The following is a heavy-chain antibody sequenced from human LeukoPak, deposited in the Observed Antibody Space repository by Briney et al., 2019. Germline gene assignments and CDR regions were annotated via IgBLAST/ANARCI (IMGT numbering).Heavy chain of an antibody. CDR1: GGSLSSSSYC. CDR2: IYYSGST. V-gene: IGHV4-39*01. CDR3: ASLTPSYYDSSGYYNQPFDY. D-gene: IGHD3-22*01. Sequence: SETLSLTCTVSGGSLSSSSYCWGWIRQPPGKGLEWIGSIYYSGSTYYNPSLKSRVTISVDTSKNQFSLKLSSVTAADTAVYYCASLTPSYYDSSGYYNQPFDYWGQGTLVTVSS. J-gene: IGHJ4*02.